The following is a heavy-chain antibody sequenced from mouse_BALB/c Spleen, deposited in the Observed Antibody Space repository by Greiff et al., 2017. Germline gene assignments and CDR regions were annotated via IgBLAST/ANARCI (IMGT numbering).Heavy chain of an antibody. CDR1: GYAFSSYW. D-gene: IGHD1-1*01. J-gene: IGHJ4*01. CDR2: IYPGDGDT. Sequence: VKLMESGAELVRPGSSVKISCKASGYAFSSYWMNWVKQRPGQGLEWIGQIYPGDGDTNYNGKFKGKATLTADKSSSTAYMQLSSLTSEDSAVYFCARSRNYYGSPLYAMDYWGQGTSVTVSS. CDR3: ARSRNYYGSPLYAMDY. V-gene: IGHV1-80*01.